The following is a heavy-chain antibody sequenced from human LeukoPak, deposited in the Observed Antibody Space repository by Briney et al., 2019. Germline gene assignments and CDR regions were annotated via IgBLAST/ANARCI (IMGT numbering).Heavy chain of an antibody. CDR2: ISSSSNYI. CDR1: GFTFNSYG. V-gene: IGHV3-21*01. J-gene: IGHJ4*02. D-gene: IGHD7-27*01. CDR3: AKDEAVGKASDY. Sequence: GGSLRLSCAASGFTFNSYGMNWVRQAPGKGLEWVSSISSSSNYIYYAVSVQGRFTISRDNAKNSLYLQMNNLRAEDTAVYYCAKDEAVGKASDYWGQGTLVTVSS.